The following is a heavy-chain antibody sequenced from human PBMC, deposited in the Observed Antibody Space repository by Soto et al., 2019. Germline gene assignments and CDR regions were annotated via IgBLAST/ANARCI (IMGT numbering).Heavy chain of an antibody. D-gene: IGHD4-17*01. CDR3: ATPPGGDYNFYDY. CDR1: GFTFSSYA. J-gene: IGHJ4*02. V-gene: IGHV3-23*01. Sequence: VGSVRLSCAASGFTFSSYAMSWVRQAPGKGLEWVSAISGSGGSTYYADSVKGRFTISRDNSKNTLYLQMNSLRAEDTAVYYCATPPGGDYNFYDYWGQGTLVTVSS. CDR2: ISGSGGST.